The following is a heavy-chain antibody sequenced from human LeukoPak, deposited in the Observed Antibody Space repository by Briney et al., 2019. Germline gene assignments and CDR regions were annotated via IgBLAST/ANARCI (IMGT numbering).Heavy chain of an antibody. Sequence: PGRSLRLSCEASGFTFSSYAFHWVRQAPGKGLEWVAFLSSDGNSKYYADSVKGRFTISRDNSKNTLYLQMNSLRVEDTALYYCAKDLATVVTWGGAFDIWGQGTMVTVSS. V-gene: IGHV3-30-3*01. J-gene: IGHJ3*02. CDR1: GFTFSSYA. CDR3: AKDLATVVTWGGAFDI. CDR2: LSSDGNSK. D-gene: IGHD4-23*01.